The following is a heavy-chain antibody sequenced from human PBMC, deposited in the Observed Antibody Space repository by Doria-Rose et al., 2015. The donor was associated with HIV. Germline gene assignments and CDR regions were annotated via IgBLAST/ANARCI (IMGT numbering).Heavy chain of an antibody. CDR3: ARARGYYDISAGYYRGNYYGMDV. V-gene: IGHV1-8*01. J-gene: IGHJ6*02. CDR2: MNPNSGNT. Sequence: EWMGWMNPNSGNTGHAQKFQGRVTMTRNTSISTAYMELSSLRSEDTAVYYCARARGYYDISAGYYRGNYYGMDVWGQGTAVAVSS. D-gene: IGHD3-9*01.